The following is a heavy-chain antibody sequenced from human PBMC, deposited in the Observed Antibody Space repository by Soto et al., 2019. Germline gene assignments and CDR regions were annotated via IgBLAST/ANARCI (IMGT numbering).Heavy chain of an antibody. D-gene: IGHD2-21*01. J-gene: IGHJ4*02. CDR2: IYYSGST. CDR3: ASRIIPHY. CDR1: GGSISSSSYY. Sequence: PSETLSLTCTVSGGSISSSSYYWGWIRQPPGKGLEWIGSIYYSGSTYYNPSLKSRVTISVDTSKNQFSLKLSSVTAADTAVYYCASRIIPHYWGQGTLVTVSS. V-gene: IGHV4-39*01.